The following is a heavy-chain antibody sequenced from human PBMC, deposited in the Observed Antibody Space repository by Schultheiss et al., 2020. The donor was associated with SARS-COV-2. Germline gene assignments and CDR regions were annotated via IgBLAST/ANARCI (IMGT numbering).Heavy chain of an antibody. CDR2: ISSNGGST. J-gene: IGHJ6*02. D-gene: IGHD6-19*01. CDR1: GFTFSSYA. Sequence: GGSLRLSCSASGFTFSSYAMHWVRQAPGKGLEYVSAISSNGGSTYYADSVKGRFTISRDNSKNTLYLQMNSLRAEDTAVYYCARAVAGTHYYGMDVWGQGTTVTVSS. CDR3: ARAVAGTHYYGMDV. V-gene: IGHV3-64*04.